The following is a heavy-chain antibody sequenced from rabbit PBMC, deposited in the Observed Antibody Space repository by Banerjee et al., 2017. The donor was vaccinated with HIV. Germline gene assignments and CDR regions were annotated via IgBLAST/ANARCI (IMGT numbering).Heavy chain of an antibody. CDR1: GFDLSSYYY. V-gene: IGHV1S45*01. CDR2: IYTGDGNT. Sequence: QQQLEESGGGLVQPEGSLTLTCKASGFDLSSYYYMCWVRQAPGKGLEWIACIYTGDGNTYYASWAKGRFTISKTSSTTVTLQMTSLTAADTATYFCARGQYSMGYFNLWGPGTLVTVS. CDR3: ARGQYSMGYFNL. D-gene: IGHD4-1*01. J-gene: IGHJ4*01.